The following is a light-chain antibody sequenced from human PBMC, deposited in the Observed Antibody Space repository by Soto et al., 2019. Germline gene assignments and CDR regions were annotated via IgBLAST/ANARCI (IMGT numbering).Light chain of an antibody. J-gene: IGKJ1*01. Sequence: DIQMTQSPSTLSASVGDRVTITCRASQNIDHWLAWYQHKPGKAPKFLIYDASIWESGVPSRFSGSGSGTEFTLTISSLQPDDFAAYYCQRYNSYSRTFGQGTKVEIK. CDR2: DAS. CDR1: QNIDHW. V-gene: IGKV1-5*01. CDR3: QRYNSYSRT.